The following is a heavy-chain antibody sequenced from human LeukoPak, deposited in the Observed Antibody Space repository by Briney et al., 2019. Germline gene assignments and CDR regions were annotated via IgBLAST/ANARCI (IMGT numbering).Heavy chain of an antibody. D-gene: IGHD5-18*01. CDR3: AKDKPQRYSYGHRAYYYYGMDV. Sequence: GSLRLSCAASGFTFSSYGMHWVRQAPGKGLEWVAVISYDGSNKYYADSVKGRFTISRDNSKNTLYLQMNSLRAEDTAVYYCAKDKPQRYSYGHRAYYYYGMDVWGQGTTVTVSS. J-gene: IGHJ6*02. CDR2: ISYDGSNK. CDR1: GFTFSSYG. V-gene: IGHV3-30*18.